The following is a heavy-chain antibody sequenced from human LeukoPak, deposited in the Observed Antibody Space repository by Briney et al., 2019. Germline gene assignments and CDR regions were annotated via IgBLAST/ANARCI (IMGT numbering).Heavy chain of an antibody. Sequence: PGGSLRLSCAASGFTFSSYELNWVRQAPGKGLEWVSYISSTGSTIYYADSVKGRFTISRDNAKTSLYLQMNSLRAEGTALYYCARGIVEFDYWGQGALVTVSS. V-gene: IGHV3-48*03. D-gene: IGHD1-26*01. CDR1: GFTFSSYE. CDR2: ISSTGSTI. CDR3: ARGIVEFDY. J-gene: IGHJ4*02.